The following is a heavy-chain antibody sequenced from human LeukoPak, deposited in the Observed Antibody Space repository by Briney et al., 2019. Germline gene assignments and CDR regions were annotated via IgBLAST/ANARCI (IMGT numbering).Heavy chain of an antibody. J-gene: IGHJ6*03. D-gene: IGHD2-2*01. Sequence: PGGSLRLSCAASGFTVSSNYMSWVRQAPGKGLEWVSASSGSGGSTYYADSVKGRFTISRDNSKNTLYLQMNSLRAEDTAVYYCAKGLRYCSSTSCPSDPSYYYYYMDVWGKGTTVTVSS. CDR3: AKGLRYCSSTSCPSDPSYYYYYMDV. CDR2: SSGSGGST. CDR1: GFTVSSNY. V-gene: IGHV3-23*01.